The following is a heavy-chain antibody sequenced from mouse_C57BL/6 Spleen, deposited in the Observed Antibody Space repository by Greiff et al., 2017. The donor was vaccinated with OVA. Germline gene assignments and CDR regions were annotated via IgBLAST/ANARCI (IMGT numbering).Heavy chain of an antibody. CDR1: GYAFSSSW. J-gene: IGHJ4*01. D-gene: IGHD2-4*01. CDR3: ASDYPYAMDD. Sequence: QVQLQQSGPELVKPGASVKISCKASGYAFSSSWMNWVKQRPGKGLEWIGRIYPGDGDTNYNGKFKGKATLTADKSSSTAYMQLSSLTSEDSAVYFCASDYPYAMDDWGQGTSVTVSS. CDR2: IYPGDGDT. V-gene: IGHV1-82*01.